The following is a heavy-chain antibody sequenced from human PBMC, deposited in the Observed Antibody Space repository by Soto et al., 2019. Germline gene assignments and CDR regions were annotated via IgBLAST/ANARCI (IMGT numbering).Heavy chain of an antibody. Sequence: GGSLRLSCAASGFTFSSYAMHWVRQAPGKGLEYVSAISSNGGSTYYANSVKGRFTISRDNSKNTLYLQMGSLRAEDMAVYYCARSGVLWFGYAFDIWGQGTMVTVSS. J-gene: IGHJ3*02. CDR1: GFTFSSYA. CDR3: ARSGVLWFGYAFDI. V-gene: IGHV3-64*01. D-gene: IGHD3-10*01. CDR2: ISSNGGST.